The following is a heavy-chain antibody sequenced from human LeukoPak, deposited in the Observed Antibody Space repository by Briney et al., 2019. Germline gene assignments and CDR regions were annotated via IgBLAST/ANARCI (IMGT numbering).Heavy chain of an antibody. D-gene: IGHD3-22*01. CDR2: IAYDGSNE. J-gene: IGHJ3*02. V-gene: IGHV3-30-3*01. CDR3: ARGPRYYYDSSGYYPDAFDI. CDR1: GFTFSNYR. Sequence: PGRSLRLSCVASGFTFSNYRMHWVRQAPGKGLEWVAVIAYDGSNEYYADSVKGRFTISRDNSQNTLYLQMNSPRPEDTAVYYCARGPRYYYDSSGYYPDAFDIWGQGTMVTVSS.